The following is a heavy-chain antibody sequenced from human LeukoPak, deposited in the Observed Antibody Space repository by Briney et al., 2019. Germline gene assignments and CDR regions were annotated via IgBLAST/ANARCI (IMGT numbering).Heavy chain of an antibody. V-gene: IGHV1-18*01. CDR1: GYTFTSYG. CDR2: ISAYNGNT. J-gene: IGHJ4*02. Sequence: GASVKVSCKASGYTFTSYGISWVRQAPGQGLEWMGWISAYNGNTNYAQKLQGRVTMTRDTSTSTVYMELSSLRSEDTAVYYCARSRGHIVVVTAISSGYYFDYWGQGTLVTVSS. CDR3: ARSRGHIVVVTAISSGYYFDY. D-gene: IGHD2-21*02.